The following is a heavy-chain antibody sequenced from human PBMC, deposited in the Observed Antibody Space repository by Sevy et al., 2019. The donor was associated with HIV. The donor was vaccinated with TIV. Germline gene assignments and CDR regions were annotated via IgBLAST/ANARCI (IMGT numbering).Heavy chain of an antibody. Sequence: GGSLRLSCAASGFTFSSYAMHWVRQAPGKGLEWVAVISYDGSNKYYADSVKGRFTISRDNSKNTLYLQMNSLRAEDMAVYYCARAGVLRFLEWLLTPAYYFDYWGQGTLVTVSS. CDR1: GFTFSSYA. V-gene: IGHV3-30-3*01. D-gene: IGHD3-3*01. J-gene: IGHJ4*02. CDR3: ARAGVLRFLEWLLTPAYYFDY. CDR2: ISYDGSNK.